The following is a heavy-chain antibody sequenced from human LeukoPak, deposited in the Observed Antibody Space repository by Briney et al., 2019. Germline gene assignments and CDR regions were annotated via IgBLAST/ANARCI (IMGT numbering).Heavy chain of an antibody. CDR1: GYTFTSYG. CDR2: ISAYNGNT. J-gene: IGHJ4*02. D-gene: IGHD2-15*01. Sequence: GASVKVSCKASGYTFTSYGISWVRQAPGQGLEWMGWISAYNGNTNYAQKLQGRVTMTTDTSTSTAYMELRSLRSDDTAVYYCARGVCSGGNCYYYFDYWGQGTLVTVSS. V-gene: IGHV1-18*01. CDR3: ARGVCSGGNCYYYFDY.